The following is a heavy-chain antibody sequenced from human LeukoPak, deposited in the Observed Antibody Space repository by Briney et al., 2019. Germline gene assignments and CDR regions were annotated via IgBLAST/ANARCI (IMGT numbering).Heavy chain of an antibody. Sequence: GGSLILSCAASGLTFSSYWMTWVRQAPGKGLEWVANIKPDGGERSYVDSVRGRFTISRDNAENSLYLQMNSLRAEDTAVYYCARWYYASGSYYLDYWGQGTLVTVSS. CDR3: ARWYYASGSYYLDY. CDR2: IKPDGGER. CDR1: GLTFSSYW. D-gene: IGHD3-10*01. V-gene: IGHV3-7*02. J-gene: IGHJ4*02.